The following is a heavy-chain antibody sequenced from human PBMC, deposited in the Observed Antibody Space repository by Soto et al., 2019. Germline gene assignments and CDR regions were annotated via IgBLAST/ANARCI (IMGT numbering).Heavy chain of an antibody. J-gene: IGHJ5*02. CDR3: ARESYYYDSSGYSYWFDP. Sequence: HPGGSLRLSCAASGFTVSSNYMSWVRQAPGKGLECVSVIYSGGSTYYADSVKGRFTISRDNSKNTLYLQMNSLRAEDTALFYCARESYYYDSSGYSYWFDPWGQGTLVTVSS. CDR2: IYSGGST. D-gene: IGHD3-22*01. CDR1: GFTVSSNY. V-gene: IGHV3-53*01.